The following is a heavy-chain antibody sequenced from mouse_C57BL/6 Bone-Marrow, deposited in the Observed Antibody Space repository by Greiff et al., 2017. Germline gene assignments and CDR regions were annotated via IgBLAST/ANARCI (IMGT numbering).Heavy chain of an antibody. D-gene: IGHD2-2*01. CDR1: GYTFTSYW. J-gene: IGHJ2*01. CDR3: AREGYGFHFDY. Sequence: QVQLQQPGAELVMPGASVKLSCKASGYTFTSYWMHWVKQRPGQGLEWIGEIDPSDSYTNYTPKFQGKSTLTVDKSSSTAYMQLSSLTSEDSAVYYCAREGYGFHFDYWGQGTTLTVSS. CDR2: IDPSDSYT. V-gene: IGHV1-69*01.